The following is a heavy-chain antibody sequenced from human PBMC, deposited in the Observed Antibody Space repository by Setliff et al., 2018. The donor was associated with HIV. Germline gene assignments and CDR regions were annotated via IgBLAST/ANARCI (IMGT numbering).Heavy chain of an antibody. J-gene: IGHJ4*02. V-gene: IGHV4-39*01. CDR2: IFYSGST. CDR3: ARRGIIAGTTDF. Sequence: TSETLSLTCTVSGGSISSSSYYWGWIRQPPGKGLEWIGNIFYSGSTYYNPSLKSRVLISVDTSKNQFSLKLTSVTAADTAVYYCARRGIIAGTTDFWGQGTPVTVSS. CDR1: GGSISSSSYY. D-gene: IGHD1-7*01.